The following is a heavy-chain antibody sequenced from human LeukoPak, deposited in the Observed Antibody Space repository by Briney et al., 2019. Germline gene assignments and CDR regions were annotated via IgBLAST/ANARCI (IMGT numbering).Heavy chain of an antibody. CDR1: GGTFSSYA. D-gene: IGHD3-22*01. Sequence: GASVKVSCKAPGGTFSSYAISWVRQAPGQGLEWMGGITPMFGTANYAQKFQGRVTIIADESTSTAYMELSSLRSEDTAVYYCVRDGSYYDSSGYYYLYWGQGTLVTVSS. CDR3: VRDGSYYDSSGYYYLY. J-gene: IGHJ4*02. CDR2: ITPMFGTA. V-gene: IGHV1-69*13.